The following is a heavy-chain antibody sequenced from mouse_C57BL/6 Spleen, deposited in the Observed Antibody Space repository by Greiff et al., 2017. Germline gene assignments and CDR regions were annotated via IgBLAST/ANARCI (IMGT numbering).Heavy chain of an antibody. V-gene: IGHV1-55*01. J-gene: IGHJ2*01. D-gene: IGHD1-1*01. CDR3: AGYYYGSSYSY. CDR2: IYPGSGST. Sequence: QVQLQQPGAELVKPGASVKMSCKASGYTFTSYWITWVKQRPGQGLEWIGDIYPGSGSTNYNEKFKSKATLTADTSSSTAYMQLSSLTSEDSAVYYCAGYYYGSSYSYWGQGTTLTVSS. CDR1: GYTFTSYW.